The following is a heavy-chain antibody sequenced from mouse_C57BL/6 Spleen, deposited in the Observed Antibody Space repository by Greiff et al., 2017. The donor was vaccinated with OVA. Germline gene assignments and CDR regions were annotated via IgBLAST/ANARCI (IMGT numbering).Heavy chain of an antibody. CDR1: GFTFSSYG. CDR2: ISSGGSYT. CDR3: ARLDYGSSYFDY. Sequence: EVQRVESGGDLVKPGGSLKLSCAASGFTFSSYGMSWVRQTPDKRLEWVATISSGGSYTYYPDSVKGRFTISRDNAKNTLYLQMSSLKSEDTAMYYCARLDYGSSYFDYWGQGTTLTVSS. D-gene: IGHD1-1*01. J-gene: IGHJ2*01. V-gene: IGHV5-6*01.